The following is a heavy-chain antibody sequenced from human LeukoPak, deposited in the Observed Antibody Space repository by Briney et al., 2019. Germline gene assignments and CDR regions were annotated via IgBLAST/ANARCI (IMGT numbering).Heavy chain of an antibody. Sequence: GVLRLSCAASGFTFSSYAMSWVRQAPGKGLGWVSAITGSGGSTYYADSVKGRFTISRDNSKNTLYLQRNSLRAEDRAGYYCAKENFAGGGDLESGMAVWGQGTTVTVSS. CDR2: ITGSGGST. CDR1: GFTFSSYA. D-gene: IGHD2-21*02. CDR3: AKENFAGGGDLESGMAV. V-gene: IGHV3-23*01. J-gene: IGHJ6*02.